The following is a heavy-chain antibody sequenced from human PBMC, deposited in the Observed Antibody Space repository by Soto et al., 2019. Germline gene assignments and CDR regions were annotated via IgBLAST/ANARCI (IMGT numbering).Heavy chain of an antibody. J-gene: IGHJ2*01. D-gene: IGHD3-16*01. CDR3: SKRTGGWYFDL. CDR1: GFTFSSYA. V-gene: IGHV3-23*01. Sequence: EVQLLESGGGLVQPGGSLRLSCAASGFTFSSYAMNWVRQAPGKGLEWVSVISGSGGSTYYADAVKGRFTISRDNSKNTRYLQMSSLRAEDTAVYYWSKRTGGWYFDLWGRCTLVTVSS. CDR2: ISGSGGST.